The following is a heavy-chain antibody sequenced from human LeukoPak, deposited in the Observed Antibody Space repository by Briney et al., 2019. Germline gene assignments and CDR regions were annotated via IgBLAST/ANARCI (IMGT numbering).Heavy chain of an antibody. D-gene: IGHD4-17*01. V-gene: IGHV4-39*01. Sequence: PSETLSLTCTVSGGSISSSSYYWGWIRQPPGGRLERNGNSYYTGSAYYNPSRNSRVTISVDTSKYQFSMTLSSVTAADTAVYYCARHYGDYTESYYYYYYMDVWGKGTTVTISS. CDR1: GGSISSSSYY. CDR2: SYYTGSA. J-gene: IGHJ6*03. CDR3: ARHYGDYTESYYYYYYMDV.